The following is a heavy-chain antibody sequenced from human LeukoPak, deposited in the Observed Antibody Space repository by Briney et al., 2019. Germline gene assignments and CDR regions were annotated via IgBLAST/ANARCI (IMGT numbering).Heavy chain of an antibody. V-gene: IGHV3-23*01. CDR3: ARERNLEIAVAGTIFNY. Sequence: GGSLRLSCAASGFTFSNYAMNWVRQAPGKGLEWVSIISTSGGGTYYADSVKGRFTISRDNSKNTLYLQMKSLRAEDTAVYYCARERNLEIAVAGTIFNYWGQGTLVTVSS. D-gene: IGHD6-19*01. CDR1: GFTFSNYA. CDR2: ISTSGGGT. J-gene: IGHJ4*02.